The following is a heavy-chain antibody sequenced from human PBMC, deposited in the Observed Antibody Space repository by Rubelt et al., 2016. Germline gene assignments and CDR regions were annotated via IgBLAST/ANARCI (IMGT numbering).Heavy chain of an antibody. D-gene: IGHD1-26*01. CDR1: GFTFSSYW. V-gene: IGHV3-7*01. CDR3: ARGGGASDF. J-gene: IGHJ4*02. Sequence: VQLVESGGGLVQPGGSLRLSCAASGFTFSSYWMSWVRQVPGKGLEWVDNIKQDGSEKYYVDSVRGRFTISRDNAKNSLYLQMNSLRVEDTAVYYCARGGGASDFWGQGTLVTVSS. CDR2: IKQDGSEK.